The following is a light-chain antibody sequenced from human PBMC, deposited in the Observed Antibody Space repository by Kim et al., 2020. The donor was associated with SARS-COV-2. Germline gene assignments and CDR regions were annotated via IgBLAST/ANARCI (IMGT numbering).Light chain of an antibody. J-gene: IGLJ1*01. CDR1: SSDFGGYNY. CDR2: EVS. CDR3: SSYAGSNNYV. V-gene: IGLV2-8*01. Sequence: SVPISCAGTSSDFGGYNYVSRYQQHPGKAPTLMIYEVSKRPSGVPDRFSGYKSGNTASLNVSGLQAEDEADYYCSSYAGSNNYVFGTGTKVTV.